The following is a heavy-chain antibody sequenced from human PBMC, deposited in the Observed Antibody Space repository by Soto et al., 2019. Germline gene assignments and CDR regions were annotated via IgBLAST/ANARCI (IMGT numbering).Heavy chain of an antibody. V-gene: IGHV3-30-3*01. CDR2: ISYDGSNK. CDR1: GFTFSSYA. CDR3: ASRPNYYFDY. Sequence: GGSLRLSCAASGFTFSSYAMHWVRQAPGKGLEWVAVISYDGSNKYYADSVKGRFTISRDNSKNTLYLQMNSLRAEDTAVYYCASRPNYYFDYWGQGTLVTVSS. J-gene: IGHJ4*02.